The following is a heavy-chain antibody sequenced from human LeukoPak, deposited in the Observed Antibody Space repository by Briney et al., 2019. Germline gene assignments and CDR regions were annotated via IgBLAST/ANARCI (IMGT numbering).Heavy chain of an antibody. CDR3: ARGQRTNMVRGVTTYYYYGMEV. CDR2: IGSSGSDT. CDR1: GFIFSDYY. J-gene: IGHJ6*02. D-gene: IGHD3-10*01. V-gene: IGHV3-11*01. Sequence: GGSLRLSCAASGFIFSDYYMSWIRQAPGKELEWVSYIGSSGSDTYYADSVKGRFSISRDNAKNSLYLQMNSLRAEDTAVYYCARGQRTNMVRGVTTYYYYGMEVWGQGTTVTVSS.